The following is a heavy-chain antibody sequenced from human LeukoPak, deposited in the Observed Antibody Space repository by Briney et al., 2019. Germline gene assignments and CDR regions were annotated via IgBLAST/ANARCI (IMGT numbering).Heavy chain of an antibody. Sequence: SETLSLTCTVSGGSISSANYYWSWIRQPPGKGLEWFGSIYHSGSTYYNPSLKSRVTISVDTSKNQFSLKLTSVTAADTAVYYCARVDGSCSGGSCPSGNWFDPWGQGTLVTVSP. J-gene: IGHJ5*02. CDR1: GGSISSANYY. D-gene: IGHD2-15*01. V-gene: IGHV4-39*07. CDR2: IYHSGST. CDR3: ARVDGSCSGGSCPSGNWFDP.